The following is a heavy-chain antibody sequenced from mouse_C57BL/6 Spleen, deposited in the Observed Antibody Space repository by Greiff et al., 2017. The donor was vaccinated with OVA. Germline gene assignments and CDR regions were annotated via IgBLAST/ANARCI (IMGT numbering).Heavy chain of an antibody. CDR3: ARSVYDGYPWFAY. V-gene: IGHV1-53*01. D-gene: IGHD2-3*01. CDR1: GYTFTSYW. Sequence: QVQLQQPGTELVKPGASVKLSCKASGYTFTSYWMHWVKQRPGQGLEWIGNINPSNGGTNYNEKFKSKATLTVDKSSSTAYMQLSSLTSEYSAVYYGARSVYDGYPWFAYWGQGTLVTVSA. CDR2: INPSNGGT. J-gene: IGHJ3*01.